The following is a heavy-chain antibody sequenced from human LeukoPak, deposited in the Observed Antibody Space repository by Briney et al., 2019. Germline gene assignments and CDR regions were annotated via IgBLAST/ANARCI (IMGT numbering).Heavy chain of an antibody. Sequence: GGSLRLSCAASGFTLSDYYMSWIRQAPGKGLEWVSYISSSGSTIYYADSVKGRFTISRDNARNSLYLQMNSLRAEDTAVYYCARDLQGGNYDFWSGYRYYYYYYMDVWGKGTTVTVSS. J-gene: IGHJ6*03. D-gene: IGHD3-3*01. CDR1: GFTLSDYY. CDR3: ARDLQGGNYDFWSGYRYYYYYYMDV. CDR2: ISSSGSTI. V-gene: IGHV3-11*01.